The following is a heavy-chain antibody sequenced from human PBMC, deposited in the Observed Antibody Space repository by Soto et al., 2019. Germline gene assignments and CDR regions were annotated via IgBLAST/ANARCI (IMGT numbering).Heavy chain of an antibody. V-gene: IGHV3-66*01. Sequence: PGGSLRLSCAASGFTVSSNYMSWVRQAPGKGLEWVSVIYSGGSTYYADSVKGRFTISRDNSKNTLYLQMNSLRAEDTAVYYCARKSTITIFGPRDTGYYYYYMDVWGKGTTVTVSS. D-gene: IGHD3-3*01. CDR2: IYSGGST. CDR1: GFTVSSNY. CDR3: ARKSTITIFGPRDTGYYYYYMDV. J-gene: IGHJ6*03.